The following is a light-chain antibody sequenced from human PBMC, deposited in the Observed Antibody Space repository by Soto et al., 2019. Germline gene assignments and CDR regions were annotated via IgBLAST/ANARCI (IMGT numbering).Light chain of an antibody. CDR1: SYNIGAGYD. V-gene: IGLV1-40*01. J-gene: IGLJ2*01. CDR3: QSYDSSLSGVV. Sequence: QFVLTQPPSVCGAPGQRVTISCTGSSYNIGAGYDVHWYQQLPGTAPKLLIYGNSNRPSGVPDRFSGSKSGTSASLAITGLQAEDEADYYCQSYDSSLSGVVFGGGTKLTVL. CDR2: GNS.